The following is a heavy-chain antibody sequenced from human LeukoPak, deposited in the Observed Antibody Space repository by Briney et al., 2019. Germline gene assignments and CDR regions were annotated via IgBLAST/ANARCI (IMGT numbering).Heavy chain of an antibody. Sequence: GGSLGLSCAASGFTFSIYAMSWVRQAPGKGLQWVSSITSSGDGTYYAASVKGRFTISRDNSENMMYLQMNSLRVEDTAVYFCAKDRPNYYGSNGHYYRRDGDYWGQGTLVTVSS. CDR2: ITSSGDGT. CDR1: GFTFSIYA. D-gene: IGHD3-22*01. J-gene: IGHJ4*02. V-gene: IGHV3-23*01. CDR3: AKDRPNYYGSNGHYYRRDGDY.